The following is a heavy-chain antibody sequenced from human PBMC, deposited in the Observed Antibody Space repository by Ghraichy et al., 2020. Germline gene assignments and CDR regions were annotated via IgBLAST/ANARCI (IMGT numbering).Heavy chain of an antibody. V-gene: IGHV3-53*04. Sequence: GESLNISCAASGFTVNSNYMSWVRQAPGKGLEWVSVIYRGGSTCYAESVKGRFTISLHDSKNTLSLQLNSLTTADTAVYYCAREASVVWYVEPWGRGTLVSVSS. CDR1: GFTVNSNY. CDR3: AREASVVWYVEP. CDR2: IYRGGST. J-gene: IGHJ2*01.